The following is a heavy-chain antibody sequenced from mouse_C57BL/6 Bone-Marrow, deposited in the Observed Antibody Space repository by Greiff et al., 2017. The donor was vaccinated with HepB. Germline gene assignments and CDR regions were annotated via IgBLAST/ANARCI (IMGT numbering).Heavy chain of an antibody. V-gene: IGHV1-20*01. Sequence: EVKLQESGPELVKPGDSVKISCKASGYSFTGYFMNWVMQSHGKSLEWIGRINPYNGDTFYNQKFKGKATLTVDKSSSTAHMELRSLTSEDSAVYYCARSGGYDGYYYAMDYWGQGTSVTVSS. CDR2: INPYNGDT. CDR1: GYSFTGYF. J-gene: IGHJ4*01. D-gene: IGHD2-2*01. CDR3: ARSGGYDGYYYAMDY.